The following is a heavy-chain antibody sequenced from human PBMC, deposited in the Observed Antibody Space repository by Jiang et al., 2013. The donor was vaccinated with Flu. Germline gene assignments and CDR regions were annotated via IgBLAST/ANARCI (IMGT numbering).Heavy chain of an antibody. Sequence: EWLALIYWNDDKRYSPSLKSRLTITKDTSKNQVVLTMTNMDPVDTATYFCAHMAGYFDYWGQGTLVTVSS. CDR2: IYWNDDK. V-gene: IGHV2-5*01. J-gene: IGHJ4*02. CDR3: AHMAGYFDY.